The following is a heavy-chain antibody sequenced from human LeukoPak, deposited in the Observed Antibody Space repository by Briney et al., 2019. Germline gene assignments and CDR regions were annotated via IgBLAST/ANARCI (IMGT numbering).Heavy chain of an antibody. V-gene: IGHV3-11*01. Sequence: PGGSLRLSCAASGFTFSDYYMSWIRQAPGKGPEWVSYISSSGSTIYYADSVKGRFTISRDNAKNSLYLQMNSLRAEDTAVYYCARGYYCSGGSCSSGWFDPWGQGTLVTVSS. CDR2: ISSSGSTI. CDR1: GFTFSDYY. D-gene: IGHD2-15*01. CDR3: ARGYYCSGGSCSSGWFDP. J-gene: IGHJ5*02.